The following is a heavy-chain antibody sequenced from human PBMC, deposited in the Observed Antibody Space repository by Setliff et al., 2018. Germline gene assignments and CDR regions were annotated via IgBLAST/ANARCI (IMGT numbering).Heavy chain of an antibody. Sequence: GESLKISCKGSGYSFANSWIAWVRQMPGKGLEWMGVIYAGDSDTRYRPSFQGQVTISADKSISTAYLQWNSLQASDTAMYYCARQGCSSTSCHSIDYWGQGTLVTVSS. J-gene: IGHJ4*02. CDR2: IYAGDSDT. D-gene: IGHD2-2*01. CDR1: GYSFANSW. V-gene: IGHV5-51*01. CDR3: ARQGCSSTSCHSIDY.